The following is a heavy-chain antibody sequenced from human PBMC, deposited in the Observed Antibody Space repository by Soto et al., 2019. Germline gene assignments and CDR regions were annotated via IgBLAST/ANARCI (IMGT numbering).Heavy chain of an antibody. D-gene: IGHD5-12*01. V-gene: IGHV5-51*01. CDR2: IHPGDSDT. CDR1: GYRFPTYG. J-gene: IGHJ6*02. Sequence: GESLKISCKGSGYRFPTYGSGWVRQTPGKGLEWMGIIHPGDSDTRYSPSFQGQVTISADKSISTAYLQWSSLKASDTAMYYCARRGYSGYELYGMDVWGQGTTVTVSS. CDR3: ARRGYSGYELYGMDV.